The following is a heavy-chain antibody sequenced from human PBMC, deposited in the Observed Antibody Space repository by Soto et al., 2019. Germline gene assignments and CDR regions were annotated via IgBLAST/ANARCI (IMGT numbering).Heavy chain of an antibody. J-gene: IGHJ5*02. V-gene: IGHV1-18*01. CDR1: GYTFTSYG. D-gene: IGHD5-18*01. Sequence: GASVKVSCKASGYTFTSYGISWVRQAPGQGFEWMGWISAYNGNTNYAQKLQGRVTMTTDTSTSTAYMELSSLRSEDTAVYYCAREYPNADTAMVPHDWFDPWGQGTLVTVSS. CDR2: ISAYNGNT. CDR3: AREYPNADTAMVPHDWFDP.